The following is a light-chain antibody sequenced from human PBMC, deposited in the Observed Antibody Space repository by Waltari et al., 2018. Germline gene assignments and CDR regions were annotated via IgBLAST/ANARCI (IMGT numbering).Light chain of an antibody. Sequence: EIVLTQSPATLSLSPGERATLSCRASQSLRRYFAWYQQKPGQAPRLLIYDVSNRATGIPARFSGSGSGTDFTLTISSLEPEDFAVYYCQQRSNWPGTFGQGTRVEIK. J-gene: IGKJ1*01. V-gene: IGKV3-11*01. CDR3: QQRSNWPGT. CDR2: DVS. CDR1: QSLRRY.